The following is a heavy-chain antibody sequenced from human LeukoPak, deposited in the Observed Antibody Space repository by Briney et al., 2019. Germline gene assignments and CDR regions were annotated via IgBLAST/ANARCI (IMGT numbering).Heavy chain of an antibody. D-gene: IGHD3-22*01. V-gene: IGHV3-23*01. CDR2: ISGSGGST. Sequence: GGSLRLSCAASRCTFSSYALSWVSQAPGKGLEWVSAISGSGGSTYYADSVKGRFTISRDNSKNTLYLQMNSLRAEDTAVYYCAKWRYYYDSSGYYFDYWGQGTLFTVSS. CDR1: RCTFSSYA. J-gene: IGHJ4*02. CDR3: AKWRYYYDSSGYYFDY.